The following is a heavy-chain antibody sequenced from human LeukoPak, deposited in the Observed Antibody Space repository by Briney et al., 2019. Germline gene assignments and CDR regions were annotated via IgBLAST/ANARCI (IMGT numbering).Heavy chain of an antibody. CDR1: GFTFSGSA. CDR3: TTPSGSYYPCFDP. Sequence: PGGSLRLSCAASGFTFSGSAMHWVRQASGKGLEWVGRIRSKANSYATAYAASVKGRFTISRDDSKNTAYLQMNSLKTEDTAVYSSTTPSGSYYPCFDPWGKGTLVTVSS. V-gene: IGHV3-73*01. D-gene: IGHD1-26*01. J-gene: IGHJ5*02. CDR2: IRSKANSYAT.